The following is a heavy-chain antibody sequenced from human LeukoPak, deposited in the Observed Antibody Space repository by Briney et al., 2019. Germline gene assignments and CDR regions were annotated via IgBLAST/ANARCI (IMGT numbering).Heavy chain of an antibody. Sequence: PSETLSLTCTVSGGSISSGDYYWSWIRQPPGKGLEWIGYIYYSGSTYYNPSLKSRVTISVDTSKNQFSLKLSSVTAADTAVYYCARGEERYYDSRFDYWGQGTLVTVSS. CDR2: IYYSGST. CDR3: ARGEERYYDSRFDY. J-gene: IGHJ4*02. V-gene: IGHV4-30-4*01. D-gene: IGHD3-22*01. CDR1: GGSISSGDYY.